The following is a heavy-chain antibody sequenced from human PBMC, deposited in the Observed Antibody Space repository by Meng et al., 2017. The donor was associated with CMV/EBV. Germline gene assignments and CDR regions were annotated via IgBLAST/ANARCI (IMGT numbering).Heavy chain of an antibody. Sequence: GESLKISCAASGFTVSSNYMSWVRQAPGKGLEWASVIYSGGSTYYADSVKGRFTISRDNSKNTLYLQMNSLRAEDTAVYYCATAYCSSTSCYPWGQGTLVTVSS. D-gene: IGHD2-2*01. CDR1: GFTVSSNY. V-gene: IGHV3-53*01. J-gene: IGHJ5*02. CDR3: ATAYCSSTSCYP. CDR2: IYSGGST.